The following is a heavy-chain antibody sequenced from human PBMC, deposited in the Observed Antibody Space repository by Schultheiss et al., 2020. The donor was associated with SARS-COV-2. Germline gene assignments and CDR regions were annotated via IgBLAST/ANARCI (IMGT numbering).Heavy chain of an antibody. D-gene: IGHD2-2*01. CDR2: IYYGGST. Sequence: SETLSLTCTVSGGSISSGGYYWSWISQHPGKGLEWIGYIYYGGSTFYNPSLKSRVTMSVDTSKNQFSLMLGSVTAADTAVYYCARTMGYCSTTSCPYFDYWGQGTLVTVSS. CDR1: GGSISSGGYY. J-gene: IGHJ4*02. CDR3: ARTMGYCSTTSCPYFDY. V-gene: IGHV4-31*03.